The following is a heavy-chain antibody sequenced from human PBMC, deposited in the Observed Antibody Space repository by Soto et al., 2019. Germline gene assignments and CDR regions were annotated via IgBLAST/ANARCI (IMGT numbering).Heavy chain of an antibody. V-gene: IGHV4-31*03. CDR1: GGSISSGGYY. Sequence: SETLSLTCTVSGGSISSGGYYWSWIRQHPGKGLEWIGYIYYSGSTYYNPSLKSRVTISVDTSKNQFSLKLSSVTAADTAVYYCARALGYSSSHLIHRPKNWFDPWGQGTLVTVSS. CDR3: ARALGYSSSHLIHRPKNWFDP. D-gene: IGHD6-13*01. J-gene: IGHJ5*02. CDR2: IYYSGST.